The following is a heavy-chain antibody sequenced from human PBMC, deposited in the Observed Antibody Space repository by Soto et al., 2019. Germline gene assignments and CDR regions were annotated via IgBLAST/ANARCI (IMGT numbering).Heavy chain of an antibody. Sequence: PGGSLRLSCAASGFTASSNYMSWVRQAPGKGLEWVSVIYSGGSTYYADSVKGRFTISRDNSKNTLYLQMNSLRAEDTAVYYCAREGGYGYGISYYYGMDGWGQGTTVTVSS. V-gene: IGHV3-53*01. J-gene: IGHJ6*02. CDR1: GFTASSNY. CDR3: AREGGYGYGISYYYGMDG. D-gene: IGHD5-18*01. CDR2: IYSGGST.